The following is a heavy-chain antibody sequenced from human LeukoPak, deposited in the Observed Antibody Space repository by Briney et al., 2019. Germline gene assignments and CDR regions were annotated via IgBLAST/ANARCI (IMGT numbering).Heavy chain of an antibody. V-gene: IGHV1-46*01. CDR2: INPSGGST. Sequence: ASVKVSCKASGYTFTSYYMHWVRQAPGQGLEWMGIINPSGGSTSYAQKFQGRVTMTRDTSTSTVYMELSSLKSEDTAVYYCARDPPDYGDYARLPPVFIGMDVWGQGTTVTVSS. D-gene: IGHD4-17*01. CDR1: GYTFTSYY. CDR3: ARDPPDYGDYARLPPVFIGMDV. J-gene: IGHJ6*02.